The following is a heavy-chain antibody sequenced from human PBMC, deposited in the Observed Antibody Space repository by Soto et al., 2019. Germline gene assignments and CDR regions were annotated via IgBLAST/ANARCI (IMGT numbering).Heavy chain of an antibody. CDR3: AREGYYSITSCFDY. CDR1: GYTFTSYA. CDR2: INAGNGNT. V-gene: IGHV1-3*01. J-gene: IGHJ4*02. Sequence: RASVKVSCKASGYTFTSYAMHWVRQAPGQRLEWMGWINAGNGNTKYSLKFQGRVTISRDTSASTAYMELSSLRSEDTAAYYCAREGYYSITSCFDYWGQGTLVTVSS. D-gene: IGHD2-2*01.